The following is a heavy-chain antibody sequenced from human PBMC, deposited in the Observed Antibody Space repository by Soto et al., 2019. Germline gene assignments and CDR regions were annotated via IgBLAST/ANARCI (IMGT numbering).Heavy chain of an antibody. V-gene: IGHV1-69*13. J-gene: IGHJ4*02. CDR3: ARDSGGYSYGYFSLRFDY. CDR2: IIPIFGTA. D-gene: IGHD5-18*01. Sequence: SVKVSCKASGGTFSSYAISWVRQAPGQGLEWMGGIIPIFGTANYAQKFQGRVTITADESTSTAYMELSSLRSEDTAVYYCARDSGGYSYGYFSLRFDYWGQGTLVTVSS. CDR1: GGTFSSYA.